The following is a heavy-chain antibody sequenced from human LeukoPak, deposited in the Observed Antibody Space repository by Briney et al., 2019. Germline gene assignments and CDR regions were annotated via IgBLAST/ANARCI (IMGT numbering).Heavy chain of an antibody. D-gene: IGHD4-17*01. CDR3: ARANGDYIFDY. J-gene: IGHJ4*02. V-gene: IGHV4-30-2*01. Sequence: SETLSLTCAVSGGSISSGGYSWSWIRQPPGKGLEWIGYIYHSGSTYYNPSLKSRVTISVGRSKNQFSLKLSSVTAADTAVYYCARANGDYIFDYWGQGTLVTVSS. CDR1: GGSISSGGYS. CDR2: IYHSGST.